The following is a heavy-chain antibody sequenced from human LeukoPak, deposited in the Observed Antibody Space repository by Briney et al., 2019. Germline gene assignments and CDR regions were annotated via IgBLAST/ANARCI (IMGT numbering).Heavy chain of an antibody. D-gene: IGHD3-10*01. Sequence: KLSETLSLTCAVYGGSFSGYYWSWIRQPPGKGLEWIGEINHSGSTNYNPSLKSRVTISVDTSKNQFSLKLSSVTAADTAVYYCARLVRAGTMVRGLNWFDPWGQGTLVTVSS. CDR3: ARLVRAGTMVRGLNWFDP. CDR2: INHSGST. J-gene: IGHJ5*02. CDR1: GGSFSGYY. V-gene: IGHV4-34*01.